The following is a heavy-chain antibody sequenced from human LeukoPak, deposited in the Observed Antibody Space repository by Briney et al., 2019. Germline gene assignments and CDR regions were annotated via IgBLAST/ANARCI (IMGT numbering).Heavy chain of an antibody. D-gene: IGHD6-13*01. V-gene: IGHV4-59*12. J-gene: IGHJ3*02. CDR3: ARDRVSSSWFYDAFDI. Sequence: SETLSLTCTVSGGSISSYYWSWIRQPPGKGLEWIGYIYYSGSTNYNPSLKSRVTISVDTSKNQFSLKLSSVTAADTAVYYCARDRVSSSWFYDAFDIWGQGTMVTVSS. CDR2: IYYSGST. CDR1: GGSISSYY.